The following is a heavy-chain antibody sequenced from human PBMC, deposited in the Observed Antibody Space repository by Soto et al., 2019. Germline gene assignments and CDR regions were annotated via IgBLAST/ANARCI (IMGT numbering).Heavy chain of an antibody. Sequence: QVQLVGSGGGVVQPGGSLRLSCVASGFTFSSYAMHWVRQAPGKGLEWVAVISYDGSNKYYADSVKGRFTISRDTSKNTLYLQMNRLRAEDTAVYYCARGDNFYDSSGYYYWGQGTLVTVSS. CDR2: ISYDGSNK. J-gene: IGHJ4*02. CDR3: ARGDNFYDSSGYYY. V-gene: IGHV3-30-3*01. CDR1: GFTFSSYA. D-gene: IGHD3-22*01.